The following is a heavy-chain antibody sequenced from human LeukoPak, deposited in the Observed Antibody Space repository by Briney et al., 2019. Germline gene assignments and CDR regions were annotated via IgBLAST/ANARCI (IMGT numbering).Heavy chain of an antibody. D-gene: IGHD1-1*01. V-gene: IGHV3-30*02. J-gene: IGHJ5*02. Sequence: GGSLRLSCAASGFTFSSYGMHWVRQAPGKGLEWVAFIRYDGSNRYYADSVKGRFTISRDNSKNTLYLQMNSLRAEDTAVYYCAKDIPKLERRWFDPWGQGTLVTVSS. CDR2: IRYDGSNR. CDR3: AKDIPKLERRWFDP. CDR1: GFTFSSYG.